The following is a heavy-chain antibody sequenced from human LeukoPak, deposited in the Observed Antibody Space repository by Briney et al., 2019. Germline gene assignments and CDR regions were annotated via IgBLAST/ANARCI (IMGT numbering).Heavy chain of an antibody. CDR1: GFTVSSNY. Sequence: PGGSLRLSCAASGFTVSSNYMSWVRQAPGKGLEWVSVIYSGGSTYYADSVKGRFTISRDNSKNTLYLQMNSLRAEDTAVYYCARSARANWGFDYWGQGTLVTVSS. D-gene: IGHD7-27*01. CDR2: IYSGGST. J-gene: IGHJ4*02. V-gene: IGHV3-53*01. CDR3: ARSARANWGFDY.